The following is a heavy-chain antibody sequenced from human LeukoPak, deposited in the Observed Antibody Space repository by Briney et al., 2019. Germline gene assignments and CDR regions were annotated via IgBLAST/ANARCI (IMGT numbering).Heavy chain of an antibody. V-gene: IGHV3-23*01. CDR1: GFTFSRHA. J-gene: IGHJ4*02. CDR2: ISCSGADT. CDR3: AKDPWGSRGYFDY. Sequence: GGSLRLSCAASGFTFSRHAMIWVRQAPGQGLEWVSAISCSGADTYYADYVKGRFTTFRENSKNTVYLRMNSLRAEDTAIYYCAKDPWGSRGYFDYWGQGTLVTVS. D-gene: IGHD7-27*01.